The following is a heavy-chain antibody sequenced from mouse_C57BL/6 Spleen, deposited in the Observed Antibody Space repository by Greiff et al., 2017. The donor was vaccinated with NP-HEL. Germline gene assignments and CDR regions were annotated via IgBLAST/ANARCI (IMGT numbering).Heavy chain of an antibody. D-gene: IGHD2-3*01. CDR1: GFTFCDSG. J-gene: IGHJ2*01. CDR3: ARDRIYDGCYDFYC. V-gene: IGHV5-17*01. Sequence: VHLVETGGGFVKPGGSLKLSCAAPGFTFCDSGMHWVRHAPEKGLLWVAYISCGSSIISYADTVKGRGNISRDNAKNTRFLQMTSLRSEDTAMYYYARDRIYDGCYDFYCWGQGTTVTVSA. CDR2: ISCGSSII.